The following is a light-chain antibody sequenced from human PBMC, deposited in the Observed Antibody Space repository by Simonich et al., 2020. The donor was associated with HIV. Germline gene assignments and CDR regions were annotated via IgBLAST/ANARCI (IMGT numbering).Light chain of an antibody. CDR1: TGAVTSGPY. J-gene: IGLJ3*02. Sequence: QAVVTQEPSLTVSPGGTVTLTCGSRTGAVTSGPYPYWFQQKPGQAPKTLIYETSNKHSWTFARFSGSLLGGKAALTLSGAQPEDEADYYCLLSHSGVWVFGGGTKLTVL. CDR3: LLSHSGVWV. CDR2: ETS. V-gene: IGLV7-46*01.